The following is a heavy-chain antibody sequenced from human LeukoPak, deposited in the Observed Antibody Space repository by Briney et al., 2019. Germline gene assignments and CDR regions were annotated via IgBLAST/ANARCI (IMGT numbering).Heavy chain of an antibody. V-gene: IGHV3-30-3*01. D-gene: IGHD6-6*01. J-gene: IGHJ4*02. Sequence: GGSLRLSCAASGFTFSSYAMHWVRQAPCKGLEWVAVISYDGSNKYYADSVKGRFTISRDNSENTLYLQMNTPTADDTALYFCVKGSGAARPYYFDYWGQGTLVTASS. CDR3: VKGSGAARPYYFDY. CDR2: ISYDGSNK. CDR1: GFTFSSYA.